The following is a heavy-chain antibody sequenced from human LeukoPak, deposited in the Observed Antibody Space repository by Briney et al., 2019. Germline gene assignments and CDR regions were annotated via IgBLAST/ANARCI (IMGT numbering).Heavy chain of an antibody. V-gene: IGHV3-7*05. J-gene: IGHJ4*02. CDR2: IKQAGSEK. Sequence: NPGGSLRLSCVASGFTFSNYWMSWVRQAPGKGLEWVANIKQAGSEKYYVDSVKGQFTISRDNAKNSVYLQMNSLRAADTAVYYCARDYCSGVTCYSGYWGQGTLVTVSS. D-gene: IGHD2-15*01. CDR3: ARDYCSGVTCYSGY. CDR1: GFTFSNYW.